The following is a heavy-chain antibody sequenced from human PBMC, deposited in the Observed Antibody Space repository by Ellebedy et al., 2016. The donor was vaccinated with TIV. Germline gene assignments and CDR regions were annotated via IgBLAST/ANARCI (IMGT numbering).Heavy chain of an antibody. D-gene: IGHD4-17*01. CDR2: IIPLFGSA. CDR3: ARDGTTVTTLHYFYYGMNV. J-gene: IGHJ6*02. CDR1: GGTFSSYA. Sequence: AASVKVSCKASGGTFSSYAISWLRQAPGPGLEWMGGIIPLFGSATYAQKFQGRVTITADKSTSTAYMELSNLKSVDTAVYYCARDGTTVTTLHYFYYGMNVWGQGTTVTVSS. V-gene: IGHV1-69*06.